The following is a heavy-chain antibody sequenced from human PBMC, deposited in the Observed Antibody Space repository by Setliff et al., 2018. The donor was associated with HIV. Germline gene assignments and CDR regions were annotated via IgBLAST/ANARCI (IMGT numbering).Heavy chain of an antibody. CDR2: INPSSGCT. V-gene: IGHV1-2*02. CDR1: GYTFTDYY. D-gene: IGHD3-22*01. CDR3: ARARRDSYDRGRRNHYYIDV. J-gene: IGHJ6*03. Sequence: ASVKVSCKASGYTFTDYYVHWVRQAPGQGLEWMGWINPSSGCTNYAQKFQGRVTMTRDTSISTAYMELSRLRSEDTAVYYCARARRDSYDRGRRNHYYIDVWGKGTTVTGSS.